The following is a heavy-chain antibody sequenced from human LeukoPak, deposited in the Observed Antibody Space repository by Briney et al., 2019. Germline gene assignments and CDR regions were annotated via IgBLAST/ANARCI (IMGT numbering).Heavy chain of an antibody. CDR1: GYTVTSYY. D-gene: IGHD5-24*01. J-gene: IGHJ6*02. CDR3: ASVYKHGMDV. CDR2: LNPSGGSS. V-gene: IGHV1-46*01. Sequence: GASGKVSCKASGYTVTSYYMHWVRQAPGQGLELVSVLNPSGGSSNYAQKFQGRASLTSATSTGTVYMELSSLRSEDTAVYYCASVYKHGMDVWGQGTTVIVSS.